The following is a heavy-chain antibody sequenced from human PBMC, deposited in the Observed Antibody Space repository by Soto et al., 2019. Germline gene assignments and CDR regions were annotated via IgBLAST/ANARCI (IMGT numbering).Heavy chain of an antibody. CDR2: IWYDGSNK. J-gene: IGHJ3*02. CDR1: GFTFSSYG. CDR3: ASGYCSSTSCYEVDHAFDI. V-gene: IGHV3-33*01. D-gene: IGHD2-2*03. Sequence: QVQLVESGGGVVQPGRSLRLSCAASGFTFSSYGMHWVRQAPGKGLEWVAVIWYDGSNKYYADSVKGRFTISRDNSKNTLYLQMNSLRAEDTAVYYCASGYCSSTSCYEVDHAFDIWGQGTMVTVSS.